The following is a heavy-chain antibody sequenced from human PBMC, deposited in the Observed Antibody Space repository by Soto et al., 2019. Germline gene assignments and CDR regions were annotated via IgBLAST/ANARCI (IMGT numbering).Heavy chain of an antibody. CDR2: IYYSGST. CDR1: GGSISSGGYY. V-gene: IGHV4-31*03. J-gene: IGHJ4*02. Sequence: SETLSLTCTVSGGSISSGGYYWSWIRQHPGKGLEWIGYIYYSGSTYYNPSLKSRVTISVDTSKNQFSLKLSSVTAADTAVYYCARGTSPSAMIVVAPDYWGQGTLVTVSS. CDR3: ARGTSPSAMIVVAPDY. D-gene: IGHD3-22*01.